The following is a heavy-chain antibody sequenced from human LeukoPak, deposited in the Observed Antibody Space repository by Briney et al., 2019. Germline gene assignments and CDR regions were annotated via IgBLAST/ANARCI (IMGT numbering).Heavy chain of an antibody. J-gene: IGHJ4*02. Sequence: ASVTVSCKASGYTFTGYYMHWVRQAPGQGLEWMGWINPNSGGTNYAQKFQGRVTMTRDTSISTAYMELSRLRSDYTAVYYCAGVGGSYENVWGSYLDYWGQGTLDSVSS. CDR2: INPNSGGT. CDR3: AGVGGSYENVWGSYLDY. CDR1: GYTFTGYY. D-gene: IGHD3-16*02. V-gene: IGHV1-2*02.